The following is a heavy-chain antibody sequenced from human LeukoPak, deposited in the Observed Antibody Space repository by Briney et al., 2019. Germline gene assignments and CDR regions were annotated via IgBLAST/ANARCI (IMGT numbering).Heavy chain of an antibody. Sequence: PGGSLRLSCTGSGFTFATFWMNWVRQAPGKGLEWVANIKQDGHEKSYVDSVRGRFTISRDNAKNSMYLQMNSLRVEDAGIYYCARGDSSGWYGGFDSWGRGTLVSVSS. D-gene: IGHD6-19*01. V-gene: IGHV3-7*01. J-gene: IGHJ4*02. CDR3: ARGDSSGWYGGFDS. CDR1: GFTFATFW. CDR2: IKQDGHEK.